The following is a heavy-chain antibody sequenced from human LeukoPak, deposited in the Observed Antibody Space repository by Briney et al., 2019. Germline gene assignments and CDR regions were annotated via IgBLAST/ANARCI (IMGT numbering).Heavy chain of an antibody. CDR2: IYYSGST. V-gene: IGHV4-59*08. J-gene: IGHJ5*02. CDR3: ARRYSSSWYVGFFDP. CDR1: GASIRNYY. D-gene: IGHD6-13*01. Sequence: SETLSLTCTVSGASIRNYYWSWIRQSPGKGLEWVGYIYYSGSTNYNPSLESRVAMSVDTSKNQFSLRLSSVTAADTAIYYCARRYSSSWYVGFFDPWGQGTLVTVSS.